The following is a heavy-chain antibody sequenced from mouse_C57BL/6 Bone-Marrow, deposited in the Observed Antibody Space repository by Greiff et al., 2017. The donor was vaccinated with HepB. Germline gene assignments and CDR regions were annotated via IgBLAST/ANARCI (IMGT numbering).Heavy chain of an antibody. V-gene: IGHV6-6*01. J-gene: IGHJ4*01. CDR1: GFTFSDAW. CDR3: TSFITTVVAPAMDY. CDR2: IRNKANNHAT. Sequence: DVQLVESGGGLVQPGGSMKLSCAASGFTFSDAWMDWVRQSPEKGLEWVAEIRNKANNHATYYAESVKGRFTISRDDSKSSVYLQMNSLRAEDTGIYYCTSFITTVVAPAMDYWGQGTSVTVSS. D-gene: IGHD1-1*01.